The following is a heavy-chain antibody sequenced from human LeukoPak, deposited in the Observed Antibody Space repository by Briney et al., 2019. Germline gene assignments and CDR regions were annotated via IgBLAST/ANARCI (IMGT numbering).Heavy chain of an antibody. CDR1: GGSISSYSYY. Sequence: SETLSLTCTVSGGSISSYSYYWGWIRQPPGKGLEWIGSIYYSGSTYYNPSLKSRVTISVDTSKNQFTLKLSSATAADTAVYYCARLAGLHREYFDYWGQGTLVTVSS. J-gene: IGHJ4*02. D-gene: IGHD1-14*01. CDR3: ARLAGLHREYFDY. V-gene: IGHV4-39*01. CDR2: IYYSGST.